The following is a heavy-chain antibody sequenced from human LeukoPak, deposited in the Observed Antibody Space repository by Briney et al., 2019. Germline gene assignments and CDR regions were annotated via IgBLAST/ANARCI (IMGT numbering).Heavy chain of an antibody. J-gene: IGHJ6*03. Sequence: SQTLSLTCAISGDSVSSNSAAWNWIRQSPSRGLEWLGRTYYRSKWYKDYEESVESRITINPDTSKNQFSLQLKSVTPEDTAVYYCARDLGIIGYYYYMDVWGKGTTVTISS. D-gene: IGHD7-27*01. CDR1: GDSVSSNSAA. CDR3: ARDLGIIGYYYYMDV. CDR2: TYYRSKWYK. V-gene: IGHV6-1*01.